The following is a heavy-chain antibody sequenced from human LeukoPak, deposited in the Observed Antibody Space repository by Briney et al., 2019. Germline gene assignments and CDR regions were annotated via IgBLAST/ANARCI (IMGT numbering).Heavy chain of an antibody. CDR2: ISGSGGST. CDR3: AKSDFDWLLKSPFGY. D-gene: IGHD3-9*01. Sequence: GGSLRLSCAASGFTFSSYAMSWVRQAPGKGLEWVSAISGSGGSTYYADSVKGRFTISRDNSKNTVYLQMNSLRAEDTAVYYCAKSDFDWLLKSPFGYWGQGTLVTVSS. V-gene: IGHV3-23*01. J-gene: IGHJ4*02. CDR1: GFTFSSYA.